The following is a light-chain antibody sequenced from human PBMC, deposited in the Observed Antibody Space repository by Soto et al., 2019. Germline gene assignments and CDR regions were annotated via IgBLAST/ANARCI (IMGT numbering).Light chain of an antibody. CDR3: QQYYSYPWT. V-gene: IGKV1-8*01. Sequence: QMTQSPSTLSASTGDRVTITCRARQGIRRYLAWYQQKPGQALKLLIYAASTLQSGVPSRFRGSGSGTDFTLTISCLQPEDFATYYCQQYYSYPWTFGQGTKVDI. CDR2: AAS. CDR1: QGIRRY. J-gene: IGKJ1*01.